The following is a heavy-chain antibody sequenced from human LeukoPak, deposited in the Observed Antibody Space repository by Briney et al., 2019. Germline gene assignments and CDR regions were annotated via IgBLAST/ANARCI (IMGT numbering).Heavy chain of an antibody. Sequence: ASVKVSFKASGYTFTSYGISWVRQAPGQGLEWMGWISAYNGNTNYAQKLQGRVTMTTDTSTNTAYMQLRSLRSDHTALYYCARRSVGATPFHFWGQGTLVTVSS. CDR1: GYTFTSYG. J-gene: IGHJ1*01. V-gene: IGHV1-18*01. CDR3: ARRSVGATPFHF. D-gene: IGHD1-26*01. CDR2: ISAYNGNT.